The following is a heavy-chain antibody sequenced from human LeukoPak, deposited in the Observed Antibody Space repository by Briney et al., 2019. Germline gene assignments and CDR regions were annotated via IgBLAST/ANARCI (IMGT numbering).Heavy chain of an antibody. CDR3: ARDINWNDRDTNWFDP. CDR2: IYTSGST. Sequence: SETLSPTCAVSGGSISSYYWSWIRQPAGKGLEWIGRIYTSGSTNYNPSLKSRVTMSVDTSKNQFSLKLSSVTAADTAVYYCARDINWNDRDTNWFDPWGQGTLVTVSS. V-gene: IGHV4-4*07. D-gene: IGHD1-1*01. CDR1: GGSISSYY. J-gene: IGHJ5*02.